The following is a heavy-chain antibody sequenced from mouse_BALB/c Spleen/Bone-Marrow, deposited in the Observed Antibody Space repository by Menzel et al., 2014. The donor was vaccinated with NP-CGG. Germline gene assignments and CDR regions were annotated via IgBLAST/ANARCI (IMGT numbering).Heavy chain of an antibody. CDR1: GFTFSSFG. Sequence: DVQLVESGGGLVRPGGSRKLSCAASGFTFSSFGMHWVRQAPEKGLEWVAYISSGSNSIFYADTVKGRFTISRDNPKNTLFLQMTSLRSEDTAMYYCTRGGNWDDFDYWGQGTTLTVSS. J-gene: IGHJ2*01. V-gene: IGHV5-17*02. D-gene: IGHD4-1*01. CDR2: ISSGSNSI. CDR3: TRGGNWDDFDY.